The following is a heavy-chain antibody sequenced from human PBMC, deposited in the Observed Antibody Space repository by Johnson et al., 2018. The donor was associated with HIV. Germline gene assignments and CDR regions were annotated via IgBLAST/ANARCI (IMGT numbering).Heavy chain of an antibody. D-gene: IGHD5-24*01. J-gene: IGHJ3*02. V-gene: IGHV3-66*01. CDR3: ALSLARGWLQRGAVDI. CDR2: IYSGGTT. CDR1: GFTFSDYY. Sequence: VQLVESGGGLVQPGGSLRLSCAASGFTFSDYYMSWVRQAPGKGLECVSIIYSGGTTHYADSVKGRFTISRANSKSTLYLQMNNLRAEDTAMYYCALSLARGWLQRGAVDIWGQGTMVNVSS.